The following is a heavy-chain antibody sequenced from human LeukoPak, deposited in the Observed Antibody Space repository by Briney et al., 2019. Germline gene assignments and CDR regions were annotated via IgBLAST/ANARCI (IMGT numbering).Heavy chain of an antibody. D-gene: IGHD5-18*01. V-gene: IGHV4-34*01. J-gene: IGHJ4*02. CDR3: ARCSGIQLWSSDY. CDR2: INHSGST. CDR1: GGSFSGNY. Sequence: SSETLSLTCAVYGGSFSGNYWTWLRQPPGKGLEWIGEINHSGSTNYNPSLKSRVTISVDTSKNQFSLKLSSVTAADTAVYYCARCSGIQLWSSDYWGQGTLVTVSS.